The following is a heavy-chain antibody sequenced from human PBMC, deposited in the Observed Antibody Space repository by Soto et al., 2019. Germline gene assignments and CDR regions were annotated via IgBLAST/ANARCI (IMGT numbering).Heavy chain of an antibody. J-gene: IGHJ5*02. CDR3: ARERVPAAIGWFDP. V-gene: IGHV1-69*06. CDR2: IIPIFGTA. D-gene: IGHD2-2*02. CDR1: GGTFSSYA. Sequence: QVQLVQSGAEVKKPGSSVNVSCKASGGTFSSYAISWVRQAPGQGLEWMGGIIPIFGTANYAQKFQGRVKITADKSTSTAYMELSSLRSEDTAVYYCARERVPAAIGWFDPWGQGTLVTVSS.